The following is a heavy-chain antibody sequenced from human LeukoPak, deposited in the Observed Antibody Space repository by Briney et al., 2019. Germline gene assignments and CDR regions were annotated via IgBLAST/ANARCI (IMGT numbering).Heavy chain of an antibody. D-gene: IGHD6-19*01. CDR3: ARARGAVAGPYYFDY. Sequence: PSETLSLTCAVYGGSFSGCYWSWIRQPPGKGLEWIGEINHSGSTNYNPSLKSRVTISVDTSKNQFSLKLSSVTAADTAVYYCARARGAVAGPYYFDYWGQGTLVTVSS. CDR1: GGSFSGCY. CDR2: INHSGST. V-gene: IGHV4-34*01. J-gene: IGHJ4*02.